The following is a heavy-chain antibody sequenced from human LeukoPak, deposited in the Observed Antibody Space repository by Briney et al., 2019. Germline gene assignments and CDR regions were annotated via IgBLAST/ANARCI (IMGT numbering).Heavy chain of an antibody. V-gene: IGHV4-4*02. CDR1: GGSISSSNW. J-gene: IGHJ5*02. Sequence: SETLSLTCAVSGGSISSSNWWSWVRQPPGKGLEWIGEIYHSGSTNYNPSLKSRVTISVDKSKNQFSLKLSSVTAADTAVYYCARGVAAAGTDWFDPWGQGTLVTVSS. CDR2: IYHSGST. CDR3: ARGVAAAGTDWFDP. D-gene: IGHD6-13*01.